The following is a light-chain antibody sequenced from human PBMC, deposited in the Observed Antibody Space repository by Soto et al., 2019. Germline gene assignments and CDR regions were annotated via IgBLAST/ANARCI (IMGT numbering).Light chain of an antibody. CDR3: SSYTSSSTLDYV. J-gene: IGLJ1*01. CDR2: DVS. V-gene: IGLV2-14*01. CDR1: RSDVGGYNY. Sequence: QSALTQPASVSGSPGQSITFSGTGTRSDVGGYNYVSWYQQHPGKAPKLMIYDVSNRPSGVSNRFSGSKSGNTASLTISGLQAEDEADYYCSSYTSSSTLDYVFGTGTKLTVL.